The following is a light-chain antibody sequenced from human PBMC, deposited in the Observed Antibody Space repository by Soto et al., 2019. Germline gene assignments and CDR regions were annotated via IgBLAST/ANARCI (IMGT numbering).Light chain of an antibody. CDR2: DAS. CDR1: QSVGSS. J-gene: IGKJ1*01. CDR3: QDYGTSWT. Sequence: EIVLTQSAGTLSLSPGERATLSCRASQSVGSSLSWYQQKPGQAPRLLIYDASNRATGIPARFSGSGSGTDFTLTINRLEPEDFAVYYCQDYGTSWTFGQGTKVDIK. V-gene: IGKV3-20*01.